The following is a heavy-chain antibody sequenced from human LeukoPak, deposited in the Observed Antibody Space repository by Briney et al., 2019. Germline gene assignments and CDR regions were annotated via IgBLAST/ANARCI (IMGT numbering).Heavy chain of an antibody. CDR1: GGTFSSYA. V-gene: IGHV1-69*13. CDR3: GRAYCSGGSCMKWGFDP. D-gene: IGHD2-15*01. J-gene: IGHJ5*02. Sequence: ASVKVSCKASGGTFSSYAISWVRQAPGQGLEWMGGIIPIFGTANYAQKFQGRVTITADESTSTAYMELSSLRSEDTAVYYCGRAYCSGGSCMKWGFDPWGQGTLVTVSS. CDR2: IIPIFGTA.